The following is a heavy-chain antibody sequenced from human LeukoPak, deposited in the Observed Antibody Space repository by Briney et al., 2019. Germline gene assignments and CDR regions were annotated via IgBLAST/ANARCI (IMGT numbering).Heavy chain of an antibody. CDR2: ISYDGSNK. J-gene: IGHJ6*02. V-gene: IGHV3-30*18. CDR1: GFTFSSYG. CDR3: AKSRGPHYYYGMDV. Sequence: PGGSLRLSCAASGFTFSSYGMHRVRQAPGKGLEWVAVISYDGSNKYYADSVKGRFTISRDNSKNTLYLQMNSLRAEDTAVYYCAKSRGPHYYYGMDVWGQGTTVTVSS.